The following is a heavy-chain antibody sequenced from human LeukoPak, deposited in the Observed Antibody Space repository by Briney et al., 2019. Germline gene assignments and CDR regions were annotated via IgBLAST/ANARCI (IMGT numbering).Heavy chain of an antibody. V-gene: IGHV4-34*01. CDR3: ARGHCSSTSCSRNWFDP. D-gene: IGHD2-2*01. J-gene: IGHJ5*02. Sequence: SETLSLTCAVYGGSFNGYYWSWIRQPPGKGLEWIGEINHSGSTNYNPSLKSRVTISVDTSKNQFSLKLSSVTAADTAVYYCARGHCSSTSCSRNWFDPWGQGTLVTVSS. CDR2: INHSGST. CDR1: GGSFNGYY.